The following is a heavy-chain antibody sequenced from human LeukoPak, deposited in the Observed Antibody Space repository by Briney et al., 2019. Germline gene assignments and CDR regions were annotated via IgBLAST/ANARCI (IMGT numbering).Heavy chain of an antibody. Sequence: EGSLRLSCAASGFTFSSYAMSWVRQAPGKGLEWVSAISGSGGSTYYADSVKGRFTISRDNSKNTLYLQMNSLRAEDTAVYYCAKRSGGHSGYDFGYYYFDYWGQGTLVTVSS. CDR3: AKRSGGHSGYDFGYYYFDY. J-gene: IGHJ4*02. V-gene: IGHV3-23*01. D-gene: IGHD5-12*01. CDR2: ISGSGGST. CDR1: GFTFSSYA.